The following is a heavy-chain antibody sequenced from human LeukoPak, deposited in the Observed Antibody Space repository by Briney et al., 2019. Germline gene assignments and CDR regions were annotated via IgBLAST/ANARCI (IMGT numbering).Heavy chain of an antibody. V-gene: IGHV4-39*01. CDR2: IYSSGST. CDR3: ARHAVLYSPFDY. J-gene: IGHJ4*02. Sequence: SETLSLTWTVSGGSISSSSYYWGWIRQPPGKGLEWIGSIYSSGSTYYNPSLKSRVTISVDTSKNQFSLKLSSVTAADTAVYYCARHAVLYSPFDYWGQGTLVTVSS. D-gene: IGHD2-2*02. CDR1: GGSISSSSYY.